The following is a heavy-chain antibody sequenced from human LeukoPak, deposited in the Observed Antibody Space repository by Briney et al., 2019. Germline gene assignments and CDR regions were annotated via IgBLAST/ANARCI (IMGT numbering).Heavy chain of an antibody. Sequence: GGSLRLSCAASGFTFSSYAMHWVRQAPGKGLEYVSAISSNGGSTYYANSVKGRFTISRDNSKNTLYLQMGSLRGEDMAVYYCARDGPHDSSGYPPNFDYWGQGTPVTVSS. CDR2: ISSNGGST. D-gene: IGHD3-22*01. V-gene: IGHV3-64*01. CDR1: GFTFSSYA. J-gene: IGHJ4*02. CDR3: ARDGPHDSSGYPPNFDY.